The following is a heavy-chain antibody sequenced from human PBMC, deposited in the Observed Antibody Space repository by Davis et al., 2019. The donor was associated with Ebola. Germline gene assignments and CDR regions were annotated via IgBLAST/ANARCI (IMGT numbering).Heavy chain of an antibody. CDR1: GGSISGADYY. V-gene: IGHV4-30-4*01. CDR2: IYYSGST. D-gene: IGHD3-22*01. CDR3: DRGTGSGYYRRPPHFDY. J-gene: IGHJ4*02. Sequence: MPSETLSLTCTVSGGSISGADYYWSWLRQPQGKGLEWIGYIYYSGSTYYNPSLKSRVTISADTSKNQCPLKLTSVTAADTAVYYGDRGTGSGYYRRPPHFDYWGQGTLVTVSS.